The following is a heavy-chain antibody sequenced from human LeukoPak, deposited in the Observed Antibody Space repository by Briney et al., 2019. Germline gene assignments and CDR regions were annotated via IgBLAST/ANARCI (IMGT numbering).Heavy chain of an antibody. Sequence: GGSLRLSCAASGFTFSSYSMNWVRQAPGKGLEWVSAISGSGGSTYYADSVKGRFTISRDNSKNTLYLQMSSLRAEDTAVYYCAKQKGWVTKSDAFDIWGQGTMVTVSS. J-gene: IGHJ3*02. CDR2: ISGSGGST. CDR1: GFTFSSYS. CDR3: AKQKGWVTKSDAFDI. D-gene: IGHD2-21*02. V-gene: IGHV3-23*01.